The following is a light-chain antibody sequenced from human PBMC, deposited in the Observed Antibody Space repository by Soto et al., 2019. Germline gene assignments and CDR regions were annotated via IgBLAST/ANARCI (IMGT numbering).Light chain of an antibody. V-gene: IGLV2-23*02. Sequence: QSVLTQPASVSGSPGQSITISCTRPSSDVWSFNFVSWYQQHPDKAPQVLIYEVTKRPPGVSNRFSGSKSGNTASLTISGLQADDEADYYCCSDAGSSSYVFGTGNKVTVL. J-gene: IGLJ1*01. CDR1: SSDVWSFNF. CDR3: CSDAGSSSYV. CDR2: EVT.